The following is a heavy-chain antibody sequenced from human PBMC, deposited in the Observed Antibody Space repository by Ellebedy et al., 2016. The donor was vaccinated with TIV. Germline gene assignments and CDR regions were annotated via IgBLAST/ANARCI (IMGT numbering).Heavy chain of an antibody. J-gene: IGHJ6*02. CDR3: GTPPGEVARYIKDV. D-gene: IGHD4-11*01. Sequence: GGSLRLXXAASGFRFSDYAMFWVRQAPGKGLEWVALIWYDGTNKNYADSVKGRFTISRDNSKNTLYLQMNSLRVEDTAVYYCGTPPGEVARYIKDVWGQGTMVTVS. CDR1: GFRFSDYA. V-gene: IGHV3-33*07. CDR2: IWYDGTNK.